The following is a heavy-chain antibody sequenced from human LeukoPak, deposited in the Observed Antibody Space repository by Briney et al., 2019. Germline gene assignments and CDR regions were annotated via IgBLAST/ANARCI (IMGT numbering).Heavy chain of an antibody. CDR3: ARDGLRLGELSPKGSYWYFDL. CDR1: GFTFSSYA. J-gene: IGHJ2*01. Sequence: GGSLRLSCAASGFTFSSYAMSWVRQAPGKGLEWEAVIWYDGSNKYYADSVKGRFTISRDDSRNTLYLQMNSLRAEDTAVYYCARDGLRLGELSPKGSYWYFDLWGRGTLVTVSS. CDR2: IWYDGSNK. V-gene: IGHV3-33*08. D-gene: IGHD3-16*02.